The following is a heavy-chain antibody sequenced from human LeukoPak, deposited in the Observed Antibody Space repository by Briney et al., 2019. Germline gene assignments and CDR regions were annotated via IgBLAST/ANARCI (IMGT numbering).Heavy chain of an antibody. V-gene: IGHV1-2*02. Sequence: GASVKVSCKASGYTFTGYYMHWLRQAPGQGLEWMGWINPNSGGTNYAQKFQGRVTMTRDTSISTAYMELSRLRSDDTAVYYCARDPISCSSTSCYTEAFDIWGQGTMVTVSS. J-gene: IGHJ3*02. D-gene: IGHD2-2*02. CDR3: ARDPISCSSTSCYTEAFDI. CDR1: GYTFTGYY. CDR2: INPNSGGT.